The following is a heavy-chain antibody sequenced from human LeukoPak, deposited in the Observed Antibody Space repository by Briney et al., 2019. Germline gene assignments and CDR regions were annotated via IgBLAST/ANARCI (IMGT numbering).Heavy chain of an antibody. CDR1: GGSISSSSYY. Sequence: SETLSLTCTVSGGSISSSSYYWGWIRQPPGKGLEWIGSIYYSGSTYYNPSLKSRVTISVDTSKNQFSLKLSSVTAADTAVYYCVSRAQAEYYDILTGYSPLDYWGQGTLVTVSS. J-gene: IGHJ4*02. D-gene: IGHD3-9*01. V-gene: IGHV4-39*07. CDR3: VSRAQAEYYDILTGYSPLDY. CDR2: IYYSGST.